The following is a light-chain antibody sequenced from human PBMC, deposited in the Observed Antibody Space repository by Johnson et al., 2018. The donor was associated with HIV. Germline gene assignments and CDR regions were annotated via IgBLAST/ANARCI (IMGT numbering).Light chain of an antibody. CDR1: SSNIGNNY. CDR3: GTWDSSLSANV. J-gene: IGLJ1*01. CDR2: DNN. Sequence: QSALTQPPSVSAAPGQKVTISCSGSSSNIGNNYVSWYQQLPGTAPKLLIYDNNKRPSGIPDRFSGSKSGTSATLGITGLKTGDEADYYCGTWDSSLSANVFGTGTKVTVL. V-gene: IGLV1-51*01.